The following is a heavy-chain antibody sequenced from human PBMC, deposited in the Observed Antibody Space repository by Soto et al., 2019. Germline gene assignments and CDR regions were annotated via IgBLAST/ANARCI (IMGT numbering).Heavy chain of an antibody. D-gene: IGHD7-27*01. CDR2: IYYSGNT. CDR1: GASISSNAYY. CDR3: ARRVNWGSASFDS. Sequence: QVQLQESGPGLVKPSQTLSLTCTVSGASISSNAYYWSWIRQLPGKGLEWIGYIYYSGNTYYNPSLTSRITISIDTSKSQFSLKLSSVTAADTAVYYCARRVNWGSASFDSWGQGTLVTVSS. V-gene: IGHV4-31*03. J-gene: IGHJ4*02.